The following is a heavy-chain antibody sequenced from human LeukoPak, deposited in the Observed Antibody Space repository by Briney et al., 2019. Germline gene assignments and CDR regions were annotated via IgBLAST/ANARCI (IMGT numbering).Heavy chain of an antibody. J-gene: IGHJ3*02. Sequence: SETLSLTCTVSGGSISSYYWSWIRQPPGKGLEWVGYIYYSGSTNYNPSPKSRVIISVDTSKDQFSLKLSSVTAADTAVYYCARVRFLEWFDAFDIWGQGTMVTVSS. CDR3: ARVRFLEWFDAFDI. V-gene: IGHV4-59*01. D-gene: IGHD3-3*01. CDR1: GGSISSYY. CDR2: IYYSGST.